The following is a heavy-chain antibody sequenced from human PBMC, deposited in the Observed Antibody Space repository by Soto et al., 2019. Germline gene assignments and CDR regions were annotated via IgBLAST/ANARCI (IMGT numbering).Heavy chain of an antibody. CDR2: VKTKTDGGAI. CDR1: GFSLTHAW. J-gene: IGHJ6*02. CDR3: TTDNLQFLGFGEPLVPPSYFYGVDV. D-gene: IGHD3-10*01. Sequence: EVQLVESGGGLVKPGGSLRLSCAVSGFSLTHAWMNWVRQAPGKGLEWVGRVKTKTDGGAIEYAAPVKGRFTISRDDSQNTLLLEMSRLKTEDTAVYYCTTDNLQFLGFGEPLVPPSYFYGVDVWGQGTTVTVSS. V-gene: IGHV3-15*07.